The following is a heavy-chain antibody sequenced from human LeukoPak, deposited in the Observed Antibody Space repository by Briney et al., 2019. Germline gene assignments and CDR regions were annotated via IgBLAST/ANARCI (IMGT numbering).Heavy chain of an antibody. D-gene: IGHD3-22*01. Sequence: SETLSLTCTVSGGSISSSSYYWGWLRQPPGKGLEWIGSISYSGSTYYNPSLKSRVTISVDTSKNQFSLKLSSVTAADTAVYYCARQSGITMIVVIIGDAFDIWGQGTMVTVSS. J-gene: IGHJ3*02. CDR3: ARQSGITMIVVIIGDAFDI. V-gene: IGHV4-39*01. CDR2: ISYSGST. CDR1: GGSISSSSYY.